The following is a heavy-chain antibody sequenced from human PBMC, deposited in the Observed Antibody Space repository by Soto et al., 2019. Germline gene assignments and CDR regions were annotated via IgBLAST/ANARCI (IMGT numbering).Heavy chain of an antibody. CDR2: INPSGGST. V-gene: IGHV1-46*01. CDR3: ARDHRLLWFGELLI. CDR1: GYTFTNYY. Sequence: QVQLVQSGAEVKKPGASVKVSCKASGYTFTNYYIHWVRQAPGQGLEWMGIINPSGGSTEYTQKFQDRVTMSRDTSTSTVYMELSSLRSEDTAVYYCARDHRLLWFGELLIWGQGTLVTVSS. J-gene: IGHJ4*02. D-gene: IGHD3-10*01.